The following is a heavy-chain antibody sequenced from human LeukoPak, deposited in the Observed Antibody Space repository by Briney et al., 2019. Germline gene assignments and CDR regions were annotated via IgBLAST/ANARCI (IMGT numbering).Heavy chain of an antibody. CDR1: GLTFSDYY. D-gene: IGHD6-13*01. V-gene: IGHV3-11*04. Sequence: PGGSLRLSCAASGLTFSDYYMTWIRQAPGKGLEWVAYISSSGSTIYSADSVKGRFTISGGNAQNSVYLEMTNLRAEDTAVYYCVREFWYRFDNWGQGTVVTVSS. J-gene: IGHJ4*02. CDR2: ISSSGSTI. CDR3: VREFWYRFDN.